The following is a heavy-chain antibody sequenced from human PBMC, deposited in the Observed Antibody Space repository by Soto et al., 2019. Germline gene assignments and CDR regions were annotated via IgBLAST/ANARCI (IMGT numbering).Heavy chain of an antibody. CDR2: INWNSGRI. CDR1: GFTFDDYA. CDR3: AKDRGSGSYAANYQYYGMDV. J-gene: IGHJ6*02. D-gene: IGHD3-10*01. Sequence: GGSLRLSCAASGFTFDDYAMHWVRQAPGKGLEWVSGINWNSGRIGYADSVKGRFTISRDNAKTSLYLQMNSLRAEDTALYYCAKDRGSGSYAANYQYYGMDVWGQGTTVTVSS. V-gene: IGHV3-9*01.